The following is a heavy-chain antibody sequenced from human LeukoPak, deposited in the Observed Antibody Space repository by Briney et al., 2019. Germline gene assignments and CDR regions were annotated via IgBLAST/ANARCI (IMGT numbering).Heavy chain of an antibody. J-gene: IGHJ4*02. CDR2: INRSGST. CDR3: ARGLIVGATYYFDY. V-gene: IGHV4-34*01. CDR1: GGSISSYY. D-gene: IGHD1-26*01. Sequence: SETLSLTCTVSGGSISSYYWSWIRQPPGKGLGWIGEINRSGSTNYNPSLKSRVTISVDTSKNQFSLKLSSVTAADTAVYYCARGLIVGATYYFDYWGQGTLVTVSS.